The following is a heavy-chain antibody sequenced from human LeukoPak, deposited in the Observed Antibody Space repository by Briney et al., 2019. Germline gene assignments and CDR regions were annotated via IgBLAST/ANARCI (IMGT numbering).Heavy chain of an antibody. CDR3: ARDADRAYYYYMDV. J-gene: IGHJ6*03. Sequence: ASVKVSCKASGYTFTSYYMHWVRQAPGQGLEWMGIINPSDGSTSYAQKFQGRVTMTRDMSTSTAYMEVRSLRSDDTAVYYCARDADRAYYYYMDVWGKGTMVTVSS. V-gene: IGHV1-46*01. CDR1: GYTFTSYY. CDR2: INPSDGST.